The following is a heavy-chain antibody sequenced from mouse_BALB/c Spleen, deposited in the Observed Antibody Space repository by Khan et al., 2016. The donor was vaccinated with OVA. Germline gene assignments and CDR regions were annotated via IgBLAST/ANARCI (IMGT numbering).Heavy chain of an antibody. D-gene: IGHD2-2*01. V-gene: IGHV1S81*02. Sequence: QVQLQQSGAELVKPGASVRLSCKASGYTFTSYYLYWVKQRPGQGLEWIGDINPSSGGTNFNEKFKSKATLTVDKSSSTAYIQLNSLTSEDSAVYYWTRSGYGSFAYWGQGTLVTVSA. CDR2: INPSSGGT. J-gene: IGHJ3*01. CDR3: TRSGYGSFAY. CDR1: GYTFTSYY.